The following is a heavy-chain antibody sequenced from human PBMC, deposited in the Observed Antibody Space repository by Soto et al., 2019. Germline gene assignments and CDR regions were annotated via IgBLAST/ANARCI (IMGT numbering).Heavy chain of an antibody. CDR1: GGTFSSYA. CDR3: ARVSYDYYDSSGYYYGMDV. CDR2: IIPILGIA. Sequence: ASVKVSCKASGGTFSSYAISWVRQAPGQGLERMGGIIPILGIANYAQKFQGRVTITADKSTSTAYMELSSLRSEDTAVYYCARVSYDYYDSSGYYYGMDVWGQGTTVTVSS. D-gene: IGHD3-22*01. J-gene: IGHJ6*02. V-gene: IGHV1-69*10.